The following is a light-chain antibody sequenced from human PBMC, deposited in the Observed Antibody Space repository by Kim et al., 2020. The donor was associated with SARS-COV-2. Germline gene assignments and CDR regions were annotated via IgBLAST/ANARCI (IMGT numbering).Light chain of an antibody. V-gene: IGKV3-15*01. CDR2: GAS. CDR1: QSVSSN. CDR3: QQYNNWPYT. J-gene: IGKJ2*01. Sequence: SVSPGERATLSCMASQSVSSNLAWYQQKPGQAPRLLIYGASTRATGIPSRFSGSGSGTEFTLTISSLQSEDFAVYSCQQYNNWPYTFGQGTKLEI.